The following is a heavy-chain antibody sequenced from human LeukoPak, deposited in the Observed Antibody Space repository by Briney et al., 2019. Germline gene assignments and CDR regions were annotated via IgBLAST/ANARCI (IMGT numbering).Heavy chain of an antibody. Sequence: ASVKVSCKASGYTFTSYGISWVRQAPGQGLEWMGWIRAYNGNTDYAQKLQDRVTVTTDTSTSTAYMELRSLRTDDTAVYYCARVVVPAAMGYYYYMDVWGKGTTVTVSS. V-gene: IGHV1-18*01. CDR2: IRAYNGNT. CDR1: GYTFTSYG. CDR3: ARVVVPAAMGYYYYMDV. J-gene: IGHJ6*03. D-gene: IGHD2-2*01.